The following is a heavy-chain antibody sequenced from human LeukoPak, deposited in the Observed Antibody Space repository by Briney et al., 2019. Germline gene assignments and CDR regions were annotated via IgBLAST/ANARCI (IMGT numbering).Heavy chain of an antibody. V-gene: IGHV4-59*08. CDR3: ARHSSGWLEGEY. D-gene: IGHD6-19*01. Sequence: TSETLSLTCTVSGGSISSYYWSWIRQPPGKGLEWIGYIYYSGSTNYNPSLKSRVTISVDTSKNQFSLKLSSVTAADTAVYYCARHSSGWLEGEYWGQGTLVTVSS. CDR2: IYYSGST. J-gene: IGHJ4*02. CDR1: GGSISSYY.